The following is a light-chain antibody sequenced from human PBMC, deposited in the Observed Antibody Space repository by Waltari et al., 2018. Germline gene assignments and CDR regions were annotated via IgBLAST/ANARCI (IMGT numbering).Light chain of an antibody. CDR3: QQYCTTPWT. Sequence: DIVMTQSPDSLAVSLGERATINCKSSQSVVYSSNNKNFLAWYQQKAGQPPKLLIYWASTRESGVPDRISGSGSGTDFTLTISSLQAEDVAVYYCQQYCTTPWTFGQGTKVEIK. CDR1: QSVVYSSNNKNF. CDR2: WAS. V-gene: IGKV4-1*01. J-gene: IGKJ1*01.